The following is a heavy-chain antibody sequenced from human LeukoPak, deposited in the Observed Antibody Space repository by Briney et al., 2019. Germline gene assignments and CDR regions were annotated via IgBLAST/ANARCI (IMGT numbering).Heavy chain of an antibody. J-gene: IGHJ4*02. CDR1: GGSISSYY. Sequence: SETLSLTCTVSGGSISSYYWSWIRQPPGKGLEWIGYIYYSGSTNYNPSLKSRVTISVDTSKNQFSLKLSSVTAADTAVYYCARHPAAVAGNYFFDYWGQGTLVTVSS. CDR3: ARHPAAVAGNYFFDY. CDR2: IYYSGST. V-gene: IGHV4-59*08. D-gene: IGHD6-19*01.